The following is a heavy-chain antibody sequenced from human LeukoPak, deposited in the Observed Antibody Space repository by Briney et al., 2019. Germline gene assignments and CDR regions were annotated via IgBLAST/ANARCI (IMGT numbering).Heavy chain of an antibody. D-gene: IGHD2-8*01. J-gene: IGHJ2*01. CDR2: IYYSGRT. CDR1: GGSISSYY. V-gene: IGHV4-59*01. CDR3: ARGVLGIQAERYFDL. Sequence: PSETPSLTCTVSGGSISSYYWSWIRQPPGKGLEWIGYIYYSGRTNYNLSLKCRVTISVDTSKNKFSLKLRSVTAADTAVYYCARGVLGIQAERYFDLWGRGTLVTVSS.